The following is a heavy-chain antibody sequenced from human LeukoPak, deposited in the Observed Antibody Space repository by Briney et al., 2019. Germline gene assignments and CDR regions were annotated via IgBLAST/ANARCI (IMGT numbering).Heavy chain of an antibody. CDR1: GYTFSSYG. D-gene: IGHD3/OR15-3a*01. CDR2: ISAYDGNT. CDR3: ARGYAGLAPFDY. J-gene: IGHJ4*02. Sequence: ASVKVSCKASGYTFSSYGIIWVRQAPGQGLEWMGWISAYDGNTNFAQKLQGRVTMTTDTSTSTAYMELRSLRSDDTAVYYCARGYAGLAPFDYWGQGTLVTVSS. V-gene: IGHV1-18*01.